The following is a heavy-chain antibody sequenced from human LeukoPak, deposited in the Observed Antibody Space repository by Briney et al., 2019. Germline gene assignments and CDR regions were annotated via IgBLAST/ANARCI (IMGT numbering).Heavy chain of an antibody. CDR2: ISSSSSYI. J-gene: IGHJ4*02. V-gene: IGHV3-21*01. CDR3: ARDRRHRTIFGVGKGNYGY. D-gene: IGHD3-3*01. Sequence: PGGSLRLSCAASGFTFSSYSMNWVRQAPGKGLEWVSSISSSSSYIYYADSVKGRFTISRDNAKNSLYLQMNSPRAEDTAVYYCARDRRHRTIFGVGKGNYGYWGQGTLVTVSS. CDR1: GFTFSSYS.